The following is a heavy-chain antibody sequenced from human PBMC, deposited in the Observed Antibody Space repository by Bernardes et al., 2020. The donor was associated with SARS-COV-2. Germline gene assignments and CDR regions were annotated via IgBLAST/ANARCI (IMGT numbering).Heavy chain of an antibody. D-gene: IGHD3-16*01. CDR3: ARDRGMDGYSLYDYWGPGTLVTVSSGSASAPTLFPLVSCENSPSDTVARQGKNYDRYGMDV. J-gene: IGHJ6*02. Sequence: GGSLRLSCAASGFTVSNNHMNWVRQAPGKGLEWVSVIFRGGTTDYADSVRGRFTVSRDNFKNTLFLQMSNLRVEDTAVYYCARDRGMDGYSLYDYWGPGTLVTVSSGSASAPTLFPLVSCENSPSDTVARQGKNYDRYGMDVWGQGTTVTVSS. CDR1: GFTVSNNH. CDR2: IFRGGTT. V-gene: IGHV3-53*01.